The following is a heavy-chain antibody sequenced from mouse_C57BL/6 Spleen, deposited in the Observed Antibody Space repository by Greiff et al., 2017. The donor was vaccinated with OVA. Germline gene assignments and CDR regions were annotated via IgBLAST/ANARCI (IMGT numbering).Heavy chain of an antibody. Sequence: QVQLQQSGAELVKPGASVKISCKASGYAFSSYWMNWVKQRPGRGLEWIGRIDPNSGGTKYNEKFKSKATLTVDKPSSTAYMQLSSLTSEDSAVYYCASGDTGTDYWGQGTTLTVSS. D-gene: IGHD4-1*01. V-gene: IGHV1-72*01. CDR1: GYAFSSYW. CDR3: ASGDTGTDY. J-gene: IGHJ2*01. CDR2: IDPNSGGT.